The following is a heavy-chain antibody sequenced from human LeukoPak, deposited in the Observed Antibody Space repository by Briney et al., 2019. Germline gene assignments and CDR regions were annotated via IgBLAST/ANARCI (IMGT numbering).Heavy chain of an antibody. CDR2: ISSSSDYI. V-gene: IGHV3-21*01. D-gene: IGHD3-22*01. CDR3: ARLIPKNYYDSSGYNDY. CDR1: GFTFSSYS. J-gene: IGHJ4*02. Sequence: GGSLRLSCAASGFTFSSYSLNWVRQAPGKGLEWVSSISSSSDYIYYADSVKGRFTISRDNAKNSLYLQMNSLRAEDTAVYYCARLIPKNYYDSSGYNDYWGQGTLVTVSS.